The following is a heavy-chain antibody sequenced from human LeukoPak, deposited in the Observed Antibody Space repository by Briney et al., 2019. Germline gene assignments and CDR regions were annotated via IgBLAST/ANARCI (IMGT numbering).Heavy chain of an antibody. Sequence: SETLSLTCTVSGGSISSYYWSWIRQPPGKGLEWIGYIYYSGSTYYNPSLKSRVTISVDTSKNQFSLKLSSVTAADTAVYYCARLGASGSYDYWGQGTLVTVSS. CDR3: ARLGASGSYDY. D-gene: IGHD1-26*01. CDR2: IYYSGST. CDR1: GGSISSYY. V-gene: IGHV4-59*08. J-gene: IGHJ4*02.